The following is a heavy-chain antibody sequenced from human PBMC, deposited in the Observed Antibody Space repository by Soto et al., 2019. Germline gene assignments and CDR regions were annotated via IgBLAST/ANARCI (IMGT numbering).Heavy chain of an antibody. CDR2: INPNSGGT. Sequence: ASVKVSCKASGCTFTGYYIHWVRQAPVQGLEWMGWINPNSGGTNYAQKFQGRVTMTRDMSISTAYIEMSRLRSDDTAVYYCARDRYYYDSRGYDPWGQGTLVTVSS. D-gene: IGHD3-22*01. V-gene: IGHV1-2*02. J-gene: IGHJ5*02. CDR1: GCTFTGYY. CDR3: ARDRYYYDSRGYDP.